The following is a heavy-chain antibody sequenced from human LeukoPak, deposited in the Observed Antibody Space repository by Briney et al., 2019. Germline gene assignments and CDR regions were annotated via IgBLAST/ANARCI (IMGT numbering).Heavy chain of an antibody. V-gene: IGHV1-18*01. CDR2: ISTYNGNP. J-gene: IGHJ4*02. CDR1: GYTFTTYG. CDR3: ARGSGRIAANFDY. D-gene: IGHD6-13*01. Sequence: GASVKVSCKASGYTFTTYGISWVRQAPGQGLEWMGRISTYNGNPTYVQNLQGRVTMTTDTSTSTAYMELRSLRSDDTAVYYCARGSGRIAANFDYWGQGTLVTVSS.